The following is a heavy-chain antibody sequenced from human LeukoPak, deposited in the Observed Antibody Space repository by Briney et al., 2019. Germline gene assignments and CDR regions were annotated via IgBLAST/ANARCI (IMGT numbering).Heavy chain of an antibody. CDR3: ARGRTSGSSWPFDY. V-gene: IGHV3-48*04. D-gene: IGHD6-13*01. CDR2: IGSSGDSI. CDR1: GFTFRSYA. Sequence: GGSLRLSCAASGFTFRSYAMSWVRQAPGKGLEWISYIGSSGDSINYADSVKGRFTISRDNAKNSLSLQMNSLRAEDTAVYYCARGRTSGSSWPFDYWGQGTPVTVSS. J-gene: IGHJ4*02.